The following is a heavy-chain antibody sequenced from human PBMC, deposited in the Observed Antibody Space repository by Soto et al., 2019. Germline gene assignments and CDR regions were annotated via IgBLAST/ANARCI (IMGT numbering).Heavy chain of an antibody. CDR3: ARVTPYSSGWYLGMDAFEI. Sequence: QVQLVQSGAEVKKPGSSVKVSCKASGGTFSSYAISWVRQAPGQGLEWMGGIIPIFGTANYAQKFQGRVTITAYESTSTAYMALSSLRSEDTAVYYCARVTPYSSGWYLGMDAFEIWGQGTMVTVSS. CDR1: GGTFSSYA. CDR2: IIPIFGTA. V-gene: IGHV1-69*01. J-gene: IGHJ3*02. D-gene: IGHD6-13*01.